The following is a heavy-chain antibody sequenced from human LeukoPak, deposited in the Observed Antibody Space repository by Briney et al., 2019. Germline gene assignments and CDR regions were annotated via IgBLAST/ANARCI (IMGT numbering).Heavy chain of an antibody. D-gene: IGHD1-26*01. Sequence: PGGSLRLSCTASGFTFADYALSWFRQAPGKGLEWVSAISGSGVTTHYAGSVKGRFSISRDNSKNTLYLQMNSLRAEDTALYYCAKKVVVGATSPYSDFQDWGQGTLVTVSS. CDR2: ISGSGVTT. V-gene: IGHV3-23*01. CDR3: AKKVVVGATSPYSDFQD. CDR1: GFTFADYA. J-gene: IGHJ1*01.